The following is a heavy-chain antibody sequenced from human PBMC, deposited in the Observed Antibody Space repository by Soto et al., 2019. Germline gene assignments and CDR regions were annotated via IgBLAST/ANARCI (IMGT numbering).Heavy chain of an antibody. CDR1: GFTFSSYA. D-gene: IGHD5-12*01. CDR2: ISGSGGST. V-gene: IGHV3-23*01. J-gene: IGHJ4*02. Sequence: GGSLRLSFAASGFTFSSYAMSWVRQAPGKGLEWVSAISGSGGSTYYADSVKGRFTISRDNSKNTLYLQMNSLRAEDTAVYYCAKDQQWLRYYFDYWGQGTLVTVSS. CDR3: AKDQQWLRYYFDY.